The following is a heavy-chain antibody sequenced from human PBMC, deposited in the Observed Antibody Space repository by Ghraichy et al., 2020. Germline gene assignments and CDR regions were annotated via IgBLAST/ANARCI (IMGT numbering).Heavy chain of an antibody. D-gene: IGHD2-21*02. CDR1: GFTFSTYG. CDR2: ISSNGGST. CDR3: ARDQDPLVTALAY. J-gene: IGHJ4*02. Sequence: GGSLRLSCAASGFTFSTYGMHWVRQAPGKGLQYVSAISSNGGSTYYANSVKGRFTISRDNSKNTLYLQMGSLRAEDMAVYYCARDQDPLVTALAYWGQGTLVTVSS. V-gene: IGHV3-64*01.